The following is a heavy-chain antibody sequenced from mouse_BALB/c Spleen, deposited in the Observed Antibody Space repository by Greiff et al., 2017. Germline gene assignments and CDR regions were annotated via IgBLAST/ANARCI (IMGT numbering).Heavy chain of an antibody. V-gene: IGHV1-54*01. Sequence: QVQLQQSGAELVRPGTSVKVSCKASGYAFTNYLIEWVKQRPGQGLEWIGVINPGSGGTNYNEKFKGKATLTADKSSSTAYMQLSSLTSDDSAVYFCAVYYGNYREYFDYWGEGTTLTVSS. CDR2: INPGSGGT. D-gene: IGHD2-1*01. J-gene: IGHJ2*01. CDR3: AVYYGNYREYFDY. CDR1: GYAFTNYL.